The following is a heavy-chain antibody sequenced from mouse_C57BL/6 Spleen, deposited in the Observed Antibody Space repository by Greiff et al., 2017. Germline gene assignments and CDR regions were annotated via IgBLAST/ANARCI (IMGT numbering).Heavy chain of an antibody. CDR1: GFTFSAYG. Sequence: EVKLVESGGGLVKPGGSLKLSCAASGFTFSAYGMHWVRQAPEKGLEWVAYISSGSSTIYYADTVKGRFTISRHNAKNTLFLQMTSLRSEDTAMYYGARRYSNAWFAYWGQGTLVTVSA. CDR2: ISSGSSTI. V-gene: IGHV5-17*01. CDR3: ARRYSNAWFAY. J-gene: IGHJ3*01. D-gene: IGHD2-5*01.